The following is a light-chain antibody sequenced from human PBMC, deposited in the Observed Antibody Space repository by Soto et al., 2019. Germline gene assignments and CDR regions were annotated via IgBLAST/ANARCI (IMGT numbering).Light chain of an antibody. Sequence: DIQMTQSPSDMSASVGDRVTITCRASQDISNFLVWFQQRPGKVPKRLMYSANRLESGVPSRFSGSGSGTEFTLTISSLQPEDFATYYCLQHKSYPFTFGGGTKVDIK. J-gene: IGKJ4*01. CDR1: QDISNF. CDR2: SAN. CDR3: LQHKSYPFT. V-gene: IGKV1-17*03.